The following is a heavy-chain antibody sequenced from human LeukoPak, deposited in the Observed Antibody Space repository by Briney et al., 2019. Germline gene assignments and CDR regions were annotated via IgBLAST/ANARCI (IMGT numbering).Heavy chain of an antibody. J-gene: IGHJ6*02. CDR3: ARRYCSSTSCYRDYYGMDV. D-gene: IGHD2-2*02. Sequence: GEPLKISCKGSGYSFTSYWIGWVRQMPGKGLEWMGIIYPGDSDTRYSPSFQGQATISADKSISTAYLQWSSLKASDTAMYYCARRYCSSTSCYRDYYGMDVWGQGTTVTVSS. CDR2: IYPGDSDT. CDR1: GYSFTSYW. V-gene: IGHV5-51*01.